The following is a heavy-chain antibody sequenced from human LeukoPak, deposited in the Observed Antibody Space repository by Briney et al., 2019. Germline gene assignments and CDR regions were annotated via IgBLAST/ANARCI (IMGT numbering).Heavy chain of an antibody. V-gene: IGHV4-31*03. Sequence: SQTLSLTCTVSGDSIRSETYFWTWIRQHPGKGLEWIGYIYYSGRIYYNPSLKSRVTISLDTSKSQFSLKLDSVTAADTAVYFCARDTLAAGNIDSWGQGTLVTVSS. D-gene: IGHD6-25*01. J-gene: IGHJ4*02. CDR1: GDSIRSETYF. CDR3: ARDTLAAGNIDS. CDR2: IYYSGRI.